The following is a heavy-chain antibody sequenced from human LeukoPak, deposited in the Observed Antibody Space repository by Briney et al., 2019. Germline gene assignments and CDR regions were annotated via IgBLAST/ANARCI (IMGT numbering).Heavy chain of an antibody. V-gene: IGHV5-51*01. J-gene: IGHJ4*02. Sequence: NRGESLKISCKGSGYSFTSYWIGWVRQMPGKGLEWMGIIYPGDSDTKYSPSFQGQVTISADKSISTAYLQWSSLKASDTAMYYCARVLKYSSSWYRFFDYWGQGTLVTVSS. CDR3: ARVLKYSSSWYRFFDY. CDR1: GYSFTSYW. CDR2: IYPGDSDT. D-gene: IGHD6-13*01.